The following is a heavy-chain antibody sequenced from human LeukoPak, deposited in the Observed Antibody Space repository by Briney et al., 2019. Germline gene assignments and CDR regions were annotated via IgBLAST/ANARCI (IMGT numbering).Heavy chain of an antibody. V-gene: IGHV3-33*01. CDR1: GFTFTTYG. CDR2: IWSDGSKK. CDR3: ATYSGSHHDAFDI. Sequence: TGGSLRLSCAASGFTFTTYGFHWVRQAPGKGLEWVAVIWSDGSKKYYADSVRGRFTISRDNSKNTLYLQMNSLRAEDTAVYYCATYSGSHHDAFDIWGQGTMVTVSS. J-gene: IGHJ3*02. D-gene: IGHD1-26*01.